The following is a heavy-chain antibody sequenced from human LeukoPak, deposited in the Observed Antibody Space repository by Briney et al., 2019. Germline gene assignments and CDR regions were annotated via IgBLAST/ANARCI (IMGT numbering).Heavy chain of an antibody. V-gene: IGHV3-48*03. CDR3: ASRYGGNAFGY. CDR2: ISSSSSPI. CDR1: RFTLSSYE. J-gene: IGHJ4*02. D-gene: IGHD4-23*01. Sequence: GGALRLSCAPSRFTLSSYEMNWVGQAPGQGGEWVSYISSSSSPIYYAVSVKGRFTIYKDNAKNSLYLKMNSLRDEDTAVYYCASRYGGNAFGYWGQGTLVTVSS.